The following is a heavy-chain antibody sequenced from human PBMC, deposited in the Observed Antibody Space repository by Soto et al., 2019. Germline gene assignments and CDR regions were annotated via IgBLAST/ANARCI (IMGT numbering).Heavy chain of an antibody. V-gene: IGHV1-2*02. CDR1: GYTLSDHY. CDR2: INVHSGGA. CDR3: AREKNFYDLLTGYYETKARDV. D-gene: IGHD3-9*01. Sequence: QVQLVQSGAEVKKPGASVKVSCKASGYTLSDHYMHWVRQAPGQGLEWMGWINVHSGGAEYAQKFQGRVTMTRDTSISTAYMELSRLRSDDTAVYYCAREKNFYDLLTGYYETKARDVWGQGTTVPVSS. J-gene: IGHJ6*02.